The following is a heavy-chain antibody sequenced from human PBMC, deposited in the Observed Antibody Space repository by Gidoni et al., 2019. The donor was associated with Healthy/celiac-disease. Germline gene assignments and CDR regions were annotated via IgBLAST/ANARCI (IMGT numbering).Heavy chain of an antibody. CDR2: ISGSGGST. V-gene: IGHV3-23*01. D-gene: IGHD1-26*01. CDR3: AKDFEWELGGIDY. CDR1: LTFSSYA. Sequence: LTFSSYALSWVRQAPGKGLEWVSAISGSGGSTYYADSVKGRFTISRDNSKNTLYLQMNSLRAEDTAVYYCAKDFEWELGGIDYWGQGTLVTVSS. J-gene: IGHJ4*02.